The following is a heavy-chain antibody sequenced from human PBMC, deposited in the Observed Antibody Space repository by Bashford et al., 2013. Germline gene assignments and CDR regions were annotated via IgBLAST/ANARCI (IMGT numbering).Heavy chain of an antibody. V-gene: IGHV4-39*01. CDR1: GGSISSSPYY. J-gene: IGHJ3*02. D-gene: IGHD2/OR15-2a*01. CDR2: IYYSGSA. CDR3: ARTRFLDAFDI. Sequence: SETLSLTCTVSGGSISSSPYYWGWIRQPPGKGLEWIGTIYYSGSAHYNPSLKSRVTISVDTSRNQFSLKLSSVTAADTAVYYCARTRFLDAFDIWGPGTTVTVSS.